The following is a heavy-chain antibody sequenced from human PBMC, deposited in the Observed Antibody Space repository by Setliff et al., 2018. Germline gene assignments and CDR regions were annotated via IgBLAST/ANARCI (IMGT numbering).Heavy chain of an antibody. CDR1: NFSISSGYY. CDR3: ARHRRPDYGDFISWYSDL. Sequence: SETLSLTCDVSNFSISSGYYWGWVRQPPGKGLEWIATIYYGGGTYYNPSLKSRVTISLDMSKNQFSLRLNSLTAADTAVYFCARHRRPDYGDFISWYSDLWGRGTLVTVSS. V-gene: IGHV4-38-2*01. CDR2: IYYGGGT. J-gene: IGHJ2*01. D-gene: IGHD4-17*01.